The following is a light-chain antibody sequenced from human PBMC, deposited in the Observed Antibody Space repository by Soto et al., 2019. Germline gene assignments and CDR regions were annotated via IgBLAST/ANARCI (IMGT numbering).Light chain of an antibody. CDR3: QQYGTSPT. CDR2: GAS. V-gene: IGKV3-20*01. CDR1: QSLITRY. Sequence: EIVLTQSPGTLSLFPGERATLSCRASQSLITRYLAWYQQKPGQAPRLLIYGASSRATVIPDRFSGSGSGTDFTITISRLEPEDFAVYSCQQYGTSPTFGQGTRLEIK. J-gene: IGKJ5*01.